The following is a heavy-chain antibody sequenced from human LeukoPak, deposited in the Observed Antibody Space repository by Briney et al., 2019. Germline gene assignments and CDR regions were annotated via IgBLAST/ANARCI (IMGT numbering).Heavy chain of an antibody. CDR1: GGSVSGHY. V-gene: IGHV4-59*02. Sequence: SETLSLTCTVSGGSVSGHYWSWIRQPPGKGLEWIGYVYYTGSTNYNPSLKSRVTISVDTSKNQFSLKLTSVTAADTAVYYCARGHSSGQSGDYWGQGTLVTVSS. CDR2: VYYTGST. D-gene: IGHD3-22*01. J-gene: IGHJ4*02. CDR3: ARGHSSGQSGDY.